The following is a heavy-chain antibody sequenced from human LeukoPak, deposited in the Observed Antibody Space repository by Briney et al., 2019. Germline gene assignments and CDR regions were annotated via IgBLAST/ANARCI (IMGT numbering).Heavy chain of an antibody. D-gene: IGHD2-15*01. CDR3: AKAPSVTPDMDV. V-gene: IGHV3-23*01. CDR1: GFTFSSYG. CDR2: ISGSGGST. Sequence: PGGTLRLSCAASGFTFSSYGMSWVRQAPGKGLEWVSAISGSGGSTYYADSVKGRFTISRDNSKNTLYLQMNSLRAEDTAVYYCAKAPSVTPDMDVWGKGTTVTVSS. J-gene: IGHJ6*03.